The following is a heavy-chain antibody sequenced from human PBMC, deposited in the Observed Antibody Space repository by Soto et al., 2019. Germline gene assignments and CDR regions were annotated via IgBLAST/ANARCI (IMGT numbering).Heavy chain of an antibody. J-gene: IGHJ4*02. Sequence: QMQLVESGGGVVQPGRSLRLSCAASGFTFSSYGMHWVRQAPGKGLEWVAVIWYDGSNKYYADSVKGRFTISRDNSKNTLYLQMNSLRAEDTAVYYCARDNGSYFDYWGQGTLVTVSS. D-gene: IGHD2-15*01. CDR1: GFTFSSYG. CDR3: ARDNGSYFDY. CDR2: IWYDGSNK. V-gene: IGHV3-33*01.